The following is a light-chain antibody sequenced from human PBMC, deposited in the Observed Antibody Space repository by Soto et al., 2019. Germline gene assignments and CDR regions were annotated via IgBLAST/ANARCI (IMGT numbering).Light chain of an antibody. CDR3: QQRSYWWT. V-gene: IGKV3-11*01. CDR2: DAS. CDR1: QSVSSSY. J-gene: IGKJ1*01. Sequence: EIVLTQSPGTLSLSPGERATLSCRASQSVSSSYLAWYQQKPGQAPRLLIYDASNRATGIPARFSGSGSGTDLTLTISSLEPGDFAVYYCQQRSYWWTFGQGTKVDIK.